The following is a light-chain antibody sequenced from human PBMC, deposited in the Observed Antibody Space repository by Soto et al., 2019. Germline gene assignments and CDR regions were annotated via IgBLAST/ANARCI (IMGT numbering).Light chain of an antibody. Sequence: QSALTQPPSASGSPGQSVTISCTGASSVVGGYNYVSWFQQHPGKAPKLLIYEVTNRPSGVPDRFSGSKSDNTASLTVSGLEAEDEADYYCSSYAGSNTFVFGTGTKLTVL. J-gene: IGLJ1*01. CDR1: SSVVGGYNY. CDR2: EVT. CDR3: SSYAGSNTFV. V-gene: IGLV2-8*01.